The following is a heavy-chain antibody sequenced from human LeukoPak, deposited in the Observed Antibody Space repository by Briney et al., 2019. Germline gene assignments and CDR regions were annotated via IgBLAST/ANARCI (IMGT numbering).Heavy chain of an antibody. CDR1: GFTFSSYW. V-gene: IGHV3-74*01. CDR3: ARSQQLLLSDAFDI. Sequence: GGSLRLSSAASGFTFSSYWMHWVRQAPGKGLVWVSRINSDGSSTRYADSVKGRFAISRDNAKNTLYLQMNSLRAEDTAVYYCARSQQLLLSDAFDIWGQGTMVTVSS. CDR2: INSDGSST. J-gene: IGHJ3*02. D-gene: IGHD6-13*01.